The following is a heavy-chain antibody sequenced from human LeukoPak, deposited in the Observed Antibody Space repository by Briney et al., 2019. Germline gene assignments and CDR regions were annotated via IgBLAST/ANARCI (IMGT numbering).Heavy chain of an antibody. CDR1: GFTFSSYG. Sequence: GGSLRLSCAASGFTFSSYGMTWVRQAPGKGLEWVSGISGSGGNTYYADSVKGRFTSSRDNAKNSLYLQMNSLRAEDTAVYYCATAAAGTFYYYYMDVWGKGTTVTVSS. J-gene: IGHJ6*03. V-gene: IGHV3-23*01. D-gene: IGHD6-13*01. CDR2: ISGSGGNT. CDR3: ATAAAGTFYYYYMDV.